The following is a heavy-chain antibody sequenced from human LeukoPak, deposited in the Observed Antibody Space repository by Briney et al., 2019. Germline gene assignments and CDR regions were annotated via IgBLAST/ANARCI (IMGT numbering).Heavy chain of an antibody. CDR1: GFTFSSYG. Sequence: GGSLRLSCAASGFTFSSYGMHWVRQAPGKGLEWVAFIRYDGSNKYYADSVKGRFTISRDNSKNTLYLQMNSLRAEDTAVYYCAKLTKGDSSSWSGYYWGQGTLVTVSS. D-gene: IGHD6-13*01. CDR3: AKLTKGDSSSWSGYY. CDR2: IRYDGSNK. J-gene: IGHJ4*02. V-gene: IGHV3-30*02.